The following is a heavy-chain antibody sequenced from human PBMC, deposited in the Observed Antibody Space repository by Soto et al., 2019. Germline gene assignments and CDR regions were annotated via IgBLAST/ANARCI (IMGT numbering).Heavy chain of an antibody. Sequence: PGGSLRLCCAASGFTFSSYAMSWVRQAPGKGLEWVSAISGSGGSTYYADSVKGRFTISRDNSKNTLYLQMNSLRAEDTAVYYCAKCEYYDFWSGYPSSHDAFDIWGQGTMVT. J-gene: IGHJ3*02. CDR1: GFTFSSYA. V-gene: IGHV3-23*01. D-gene: IGHD3-3*01. CDR2: ISGSGGST. CDR3: AKCEYYDFWSGYPSSHDAFDI.